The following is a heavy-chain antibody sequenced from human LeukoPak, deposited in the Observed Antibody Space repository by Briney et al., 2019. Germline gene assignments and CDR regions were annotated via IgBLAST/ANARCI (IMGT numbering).Heavy chain of an antibody. J-gene: IGHJ6*02. CDR1: GGSVSSHY. V-gene: IGHV4-59*08. CDR2: ISYSGST. D-gene: IGHD6-13*01. CDR3: ARRKTEAAGTSVYYYGMDV. Sequence: SETLSLTCTVSGGSVSSHYWSWIRQPPGKGLEWIGYISYSGSTNYNPSLKSRVTISVDTSKNQFSLKLSSVTAADTAVYYCARRKTEAAGTSVYYYGMDVWGQGTTVTVSS.